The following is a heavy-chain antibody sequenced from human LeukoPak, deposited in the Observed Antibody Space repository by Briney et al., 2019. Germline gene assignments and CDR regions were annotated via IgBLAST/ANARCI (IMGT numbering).Heavy chain of an antibody. Sequence: SETLSLTCTVSGGPLSSYYWSWIRQPAGKGLEWIGRIYTSGSTNYNPSLKSLVTMSVDTSKNQFSLKLSSVTAADTAVYYCARGTYGAWGHNWFDPWGQGTLVTVSS. CDR3: ARGTYGAWGHNWFDP. D-gene: IGHD4/OR15-4a*01. CDR2: IYTSGST. J-gene: IGHJ5*02. CDR1: GGPLSSYY. V-gene: IGHV4-4*07.